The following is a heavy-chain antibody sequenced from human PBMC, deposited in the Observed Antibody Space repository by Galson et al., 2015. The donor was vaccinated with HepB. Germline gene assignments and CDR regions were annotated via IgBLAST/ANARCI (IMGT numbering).Heavy chain of an antibody. CDR3: ARKAAAGTYYYYYGMDV. J-gene: IGHJ6*02. CDR2: ISSSSSYI. V-gene: IGHV3-21*01. Sequence: SLRLSCAASGFTFSSYSMNWVRQAPGKGLEWVSSISSSSSYIYYADSVKGRFTISRDNAKNLLYLQMNSLRAEDTAVYYCARKAAAGTYYYYYGMDVWGQGTTVTVSS. CDR1: GFTFSSYS. D-gene: IGHD6-13*01.